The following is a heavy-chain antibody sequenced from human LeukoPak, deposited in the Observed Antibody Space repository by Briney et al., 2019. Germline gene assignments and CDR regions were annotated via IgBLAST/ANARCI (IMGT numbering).Heavy chain of an antibody. D-gene: IGHD4-23*01. J-gene: IGHJ4*02. Sequence: SETLSLTCAVYGGSFTIYSWTWIRQPPGKSLEWVGEISPSGNTQYNPSLKSRVTISLDASKSQFYLKLSSVTAADTAVYYCARLSRVVTIDYWGQGTLVTVSS. CDR2: ISPSGNT. V-gene: IGHV4-34*01. CDR3: ARLSRVVTIDY. CDR1: GGSFTIYS.